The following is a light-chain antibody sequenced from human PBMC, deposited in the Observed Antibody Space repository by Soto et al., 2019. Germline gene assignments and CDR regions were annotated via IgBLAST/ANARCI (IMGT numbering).Light chain of an antibody. CDR2: GAS. V-gene: IGKV3-20*01. J-gene: IGKJ1*01. CDR1: QSVSRSD. CDR3: QQFSSTPSWT. Sequence: IVFTMSPGTLSLTPGERATLSCRASQSVSRSDLAWYQQKPGQAPRLLIYGASSRATGIPDRFSGSGSGTDFTLTISRMEPEDFAVYYCQQFSSTPSWTFGQGTKVDIK.